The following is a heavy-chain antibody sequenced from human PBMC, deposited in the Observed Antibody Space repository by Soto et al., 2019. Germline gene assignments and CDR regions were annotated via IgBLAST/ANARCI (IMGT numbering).Heavy chain of an antibody. CDR1: GFIINTSN. CDR2: ITSRGTI. CDR3: EQDTCVGDC. J-gene: IGHJ4*02. Sequence: PGGSLRLSCAASGFIINTSNINWIRQAPGKGLEWVSFITSRGTIYYSESVKGRLTLSRDDAKNSLYLQMNSLRDEDTAVYYCEQDTCVGDCWGQGTLVTVCS. D-gene: IGHD2-21*01. V-gene: IGHV3-48*02.